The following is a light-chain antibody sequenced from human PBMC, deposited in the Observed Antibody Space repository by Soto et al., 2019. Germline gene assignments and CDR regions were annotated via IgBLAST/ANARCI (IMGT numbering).Light chain of an antibody. CDR2: AAS. CDR3: QQYSAYPFT. Sequence: DIQMTQSPSSLSASVGDRVSITCRASQDISNSLAWFQQKPGKAPKSLIYAASNLQSGVPSKFSGSGSGTDFTLTISSLQPEDFATYYCQQYSAYPFTFGPGTKVEIK. V-gene: IGKV1-16*02. J-gene: IGKJ3*01. CDR1: QDISNS.